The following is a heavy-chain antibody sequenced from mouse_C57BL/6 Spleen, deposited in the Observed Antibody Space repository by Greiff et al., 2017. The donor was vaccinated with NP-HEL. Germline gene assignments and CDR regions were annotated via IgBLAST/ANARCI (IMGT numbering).Heavy chain of an antibody. CDR1: GFNIKDDY. CDR2: IDPENGDT. D-gene: IGHD1-1*01. Sequence: VQLQQSGAELVRPGASVKLSCTASGFNIKDDYMHWVKQRPEQGLEWIGWIDPENGDTEYASKFQGKATITADTSSNTAYLPLSSLTSEDTAVYYCTYYYGSSWFAYWGQGTLVTVSA. J-gene: IGHJ3*01. CDR3: TYYYGSSWFAY. V-gene: IGHV14-4*01.